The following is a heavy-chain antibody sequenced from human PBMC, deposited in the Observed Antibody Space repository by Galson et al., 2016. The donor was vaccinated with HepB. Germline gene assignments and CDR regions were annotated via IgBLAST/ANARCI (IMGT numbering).Heavy chain of an antibody. CDR1: GFTFSSYG. J-gene: IGHJ6*02. Sequence: SLRLSCAVSGFTFSSYGMQWVRQAPGKGLEWVAVISYDGSNKYYADSVKGRFTISRDNSKNTLYLQMISLRAEDTAVYYCAKDRTSSGYDYQTNSYYYGMDVWGQGTTVTVSS. CDR2: ISYDGSNK. D-gene: IGHD5-12*01. V-gene: IGHV3-30*18. CDR3: AKDRTSSGYDYQTNSYYYGMDV.